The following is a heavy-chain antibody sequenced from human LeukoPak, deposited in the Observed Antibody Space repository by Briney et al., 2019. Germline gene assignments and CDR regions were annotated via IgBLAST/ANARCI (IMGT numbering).Heavy chain of an antibody. CDR2: INHSGST. J-gene: IGHJ4*02. V-gene: IGHV4-34*01. Sequence: PSETLSLTCAVYGGSFSGYYWSWIRQPPGKGLEWIGEINHSGSTNYNPSLKSRVTISVDTSKNQFSLKLSSVTAADTAVYYCARGPGMSDFWSGYVDYWGQGTLVTVSS. CDR1: GGSFSGYY. CDR3: ARGPGMSDFWSGYVDY. D-gene: IGHD3-3*01.